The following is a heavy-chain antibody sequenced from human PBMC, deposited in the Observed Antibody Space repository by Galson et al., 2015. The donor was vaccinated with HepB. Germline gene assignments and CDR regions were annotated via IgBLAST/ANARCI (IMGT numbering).Heavy chain of an antibody. CDR3: ASEQQPRRDFDY. CDR2: ISYDGSNK. J-gene: IGHJ4*02. V-gene: IGHV3-30*04. Sequence: SLRLSCAASGFTFSSYATHWVRQAPGKGLEWVADISYDGSNKYYADSVKGRFTISRDNSKNTLYLQMNSLRAEDTAVYYCASEQQPRRDFDYWGQGTLVTVSS. CDR1: GFTFSSYA. D-gene: IGHD6-13*01.